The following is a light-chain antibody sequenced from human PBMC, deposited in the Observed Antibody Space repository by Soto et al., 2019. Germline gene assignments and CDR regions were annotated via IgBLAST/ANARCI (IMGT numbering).Light chain of an antibody. CDR3: LLYLGGGIWV. J-gene: IGLJ3*02. V-gene: IGLV8-61*01. Sequence: QTVVTQEPSFSVSPGGTVTLTCGLSSGPVFTSSYPNWYQQTPGQAPRTLIFNTNTRSSGVPDRSSGSILGDKAALTITGAQADDDSYYYCLLYLGGGIWVFGGGTKVTVL. CDR2: NTN. CDR1: SGPVFTSSY.